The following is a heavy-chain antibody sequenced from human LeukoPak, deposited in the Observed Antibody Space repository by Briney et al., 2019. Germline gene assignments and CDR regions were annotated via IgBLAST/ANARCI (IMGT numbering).Heavy chain of an antibody. Sequence: ASVKVSCKASGYTFTSYGISWVRQAPGQGLEWMGWISAYNGNTNYAQKLQGRVTMTTDTSTSTAYMELRSLRSDDTAVYYCARAPPKAAAGTLSQLAVDYWGQGTLVTVSS. CDR2: ISAYNGNT. CDR1: GYTFTSYG. CDR3: ARAPPKAAAGTLSQLAVDY. D-gene: IGHD6-13*01. J-gene: IGHJ4*02. V-gene: IGHV1-18*01.